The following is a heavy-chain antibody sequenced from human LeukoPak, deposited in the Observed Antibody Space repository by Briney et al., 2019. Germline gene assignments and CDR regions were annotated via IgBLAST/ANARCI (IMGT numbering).Heavy chain of an antibody. D-gene: IGHD3-3*01. CDR2: ISPKSGGT. CDR3: ARHNYDFDFDS. J-gene: IGHJ4*02. Sequence: ASVKVSCKASGYTFSDYYIHWVRQAPGQGLEWMGWISPKSGGTNYAQNFQGRVTMTRDTSINTAYMELSRLRPDDTAVCYCARHNYDFDFDSWGQGALVTVSS. V-gene: IGHV1-2*02. CDR1: GYTFSDYY.